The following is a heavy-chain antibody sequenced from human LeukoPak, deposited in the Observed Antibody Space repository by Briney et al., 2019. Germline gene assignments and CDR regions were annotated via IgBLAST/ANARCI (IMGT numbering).Heavy chain of an antibody. CDR2: INWNGGST. CDR1: GFTSSNYA. CDR3: ARGSTVVTLDDAFDI. J-gene: IGHJ3*02. Sequence: PGGSLRLSCAASGFTSSNYAMSWVRQAPGKGLEWVSNINWNGGSTGYADSVKGRFTISRDNTKNSLYLQMNSLRAEDTALYYCARGSTVVTLDDAFDIWGQGTMVTVSS. V-gene: IGHV3-20*04. D-gene: IGHD4-23*01.